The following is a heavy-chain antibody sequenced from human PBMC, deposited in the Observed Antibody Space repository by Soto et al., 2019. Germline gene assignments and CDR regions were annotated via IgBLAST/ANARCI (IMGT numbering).Heavy chain of an antibody. D-gene: IGHD3-3*01. V-gene: IGHV3-13*01. Sequence: PGGSLRLSCAASGFTFSSYDMHWVRQATGKGLEWVSAIGTAGDTYYPGSVKGRFTISRENAKNSLYLQMNSLRAGDTAVYYCARAYHSYYDFWSGAGGMDVWGQGTTVTVSS. CDR1: GFTFSSYD. CDR2: IGTAGDT. CDR3: ARAYHSYYDFWSGAGGMDV. J-gene: IGHJ6*02.